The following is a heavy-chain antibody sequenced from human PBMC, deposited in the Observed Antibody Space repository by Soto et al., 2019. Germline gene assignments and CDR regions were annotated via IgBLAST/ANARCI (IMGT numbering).Heavy chain of an antibody. CDR3: AKDHTVTNYYGMDV. Sequence: QVQLVESGGGVVQPGRSLRLSCAASGFTFSSYGMHWVRQAPGKGLEWVAVISYDGSNKYYADSVKGRFTISRDNSKNTLYLQMNSLRAEDTAVYYCAKDHTVTNYYGMDVW. D-gene: IGHD4-17*01. CDR2: ISYDGSNK. J-gene: IGHJ6*01. CDR1: GFTFSSYG. V-gene: IGHV3-30*18.